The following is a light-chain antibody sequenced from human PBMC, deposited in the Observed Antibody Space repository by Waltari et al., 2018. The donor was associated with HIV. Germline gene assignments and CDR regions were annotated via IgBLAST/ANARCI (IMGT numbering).Light chain of an antibody. CDR1: QSLVYTEGNTY. J-gene: IGKJ2*01. V-gene: IGKV2-30*01. Sequence: DVVMTQSPLLLPVTLGQPASISCNYSQSLVYTEGNTYLDWFQQRPGQSPRRLLYQVSKRDSGVPDRFSGSGSGTDFTLKIKTVATEDVATYYCMQGTHWPPYTFGQGTKLDI. CDR3: MQGTHWPPYT. CDR2: QVS.